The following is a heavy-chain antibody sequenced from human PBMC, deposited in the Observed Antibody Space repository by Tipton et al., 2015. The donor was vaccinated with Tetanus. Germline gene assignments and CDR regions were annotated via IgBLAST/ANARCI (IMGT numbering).Heavy chain of an antibody. CDR2: IYYSGST. J-gene: IGHJ4*02. V-gene: IGHV4-59*01. D-gene: IGHD1-26*01. CDR3: ARDKEEEGAYFDY. CDR1: GGSISSYY. Sequence: TLSLTCTVSGGSISSYYWSWIRQPPGKGLEWIGYIYYSGSTNYNPSLKSRVTISVDTSKNQFSLKLSSVTAADTAVYYCARDKEEEGAYFDYWGQGTLVTVSS.